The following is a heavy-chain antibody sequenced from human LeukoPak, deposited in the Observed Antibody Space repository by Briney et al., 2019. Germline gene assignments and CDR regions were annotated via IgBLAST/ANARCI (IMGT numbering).Heavy chain of an antibody. CDR2: ISYDGSNK. CDR1: GFTFSSYA. CDR3: ARDGYSGSYLGAGY. D-gene: IGHD1-26*01. Sequence: GGSLRLSCAASGFTFSSYAMHWVRQAPGKGLEWVAVISYDGSNKYYADSVKGRFTISRDNSKNTLYLQMNSLRAEDTAVYYCARDGYSGSYLGAGYWGQGTLVTVSS. V-gene: IGHV3-30-3*01. J-gene: IGHJ4*02.